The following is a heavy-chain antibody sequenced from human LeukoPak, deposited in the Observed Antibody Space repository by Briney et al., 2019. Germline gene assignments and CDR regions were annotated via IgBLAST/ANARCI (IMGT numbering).Heavy chain of an antibody. V-gene: IGHV5-51*01. J-gene: IGHJ3*02. Sequence: GASLKISCKGSGSIFTSYWIGWVRQLPGKGLEWMGIIYPGDSDTRYSPSFQGQVTISADKSISTAYLQWSSLKASDTAMYYCARLPGYYYDSSGYPYAFDIWGQGTMVTVSS. CDR2: IYPGDSDT. CDR3: ARLPGYYYDSSGYPYAFDI. D-gene: IGHD3-22*01. CDR1: GSIFTSYW.